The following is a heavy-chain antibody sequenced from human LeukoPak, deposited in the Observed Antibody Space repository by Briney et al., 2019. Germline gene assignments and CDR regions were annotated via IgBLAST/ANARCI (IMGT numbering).Heavy chain of an antibody. CDR1: GGSISSSSYY. D-gene: IGHD6-19*01. CDR2: IYYSGST. Sequence: ASETLSLTCTVSGGSISSSSYYWGWIRQPPGKGLEWIGSIYYSGSTYYNPSLKSRVTISVDTSKNQFSLKLSSVTAADTAVYYCARDDSIAVAGTGRPTVPYWYFDLWGRGTLVTVSS. CDR3: ARDDSIAVAGTGRPTVPYWYFDL. V-gene: IGHV4-39*07. J-gene: IGHJ2*01.